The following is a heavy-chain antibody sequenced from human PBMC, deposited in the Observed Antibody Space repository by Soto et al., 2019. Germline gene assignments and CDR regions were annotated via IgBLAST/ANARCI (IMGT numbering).Heavy chain of an antibody. CDR2: IIPIFGTA. V-gene: IGHV1-69*06. Sequence: GASVKVSCKASGGTFSSYAISWVRQAPGQGLEWMGGIIPIFGTANYAQKFQGRVTITADKSTSTAYMELSSLRSEDTAVYYCARGRNYYYYYGMDVWGQGTTVTVSS. CDR1: GGTFSSYA. CDR3: ARGRNYYYYYGMDV. J-gene: IGHJ6*02.